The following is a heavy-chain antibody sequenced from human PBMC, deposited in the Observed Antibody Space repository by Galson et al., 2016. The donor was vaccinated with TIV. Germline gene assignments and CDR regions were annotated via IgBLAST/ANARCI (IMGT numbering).Heavy chain of an antibody. V-gene: IGHV1-69*06. J-gene: IGHJ6*02. Sequence: SVKVSCKASGDTFNSYGIAWVRQAPGQGLEWMGGIITMIGTPKYAKKIQDRVTITADKSTSTASMELSSLRSEDTARNYCARVVLAYSNYDGYYHGMDVWGQGTTVTVSS. CDR3: ARVVLAYSNYDGYYHGMDV. CDR1: GDTFNSYG. CDR2: IITMIGTP. D-gene: IGHD4-11*01.